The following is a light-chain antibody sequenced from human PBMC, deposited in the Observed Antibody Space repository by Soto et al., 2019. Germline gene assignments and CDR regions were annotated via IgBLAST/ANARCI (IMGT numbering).Light chain of an antibody. J-gene: IGKJ2*01. V-gene: IGKV3-20*01. CDR1: QSVDSSY. CDR2: GVS. Sequence: EIVLTQSPATLSLSPGDRATLSCRASQSVDSSYLAWYHQRPGQAPRLLIYGVSNRATGIPDRFGGSGSGTDFNLTISRLEPEDSAVYYCQQYGNSPLYSFGPGTKLEIK. CDR3: QQYGNSPLYS.